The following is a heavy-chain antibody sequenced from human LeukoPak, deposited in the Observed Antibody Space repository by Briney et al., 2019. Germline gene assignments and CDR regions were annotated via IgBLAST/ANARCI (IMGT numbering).Heavy chain of an antibody. Sequence: GGSLRLSCAVSGFTFSSYAINWVRQAPGKGLEWVSSISRDSTYTYYADSVKGRFTISRDNGKNSLYLQMNSLRAEDTAVYYCAREAWDQVISYWGQGTLVTVSS. D-gene: IGHD2-21*01. CDR2: ISRDSTYT. V-gene: IGHV3-21*01. CDR3: AREAWDQVISY. J-gene: IGHJ4*02. CDR1: GFTFSSYA.